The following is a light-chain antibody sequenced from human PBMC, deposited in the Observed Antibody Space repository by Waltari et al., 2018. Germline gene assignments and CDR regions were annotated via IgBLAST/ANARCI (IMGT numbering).Light chain of an antibody. V-gene: IGKV1-5*03. CDR1: QSIGSW. Sequence: DIQMTQSPSTLSASVGDRVTITCRASQSIGSWLAWYQQKPGKAPKLLIYEATSLGSGVPSRFSASGSGTEFTLTISSLQPDEFATYYCQRYNSYPITFGPGTKVDI. J-gene: IGKJ3*01. CDR2: EAT. CDR3: QRYNSYPIT.